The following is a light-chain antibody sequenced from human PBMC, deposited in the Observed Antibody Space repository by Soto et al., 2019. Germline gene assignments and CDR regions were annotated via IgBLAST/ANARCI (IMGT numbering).Light chain of an antibody. J-gene: IGKJ1*01. V-gene: IGKV3-11*01. CDR3: QQRNNWLWA. CDR1: QSFDGY. CDR2: DAS. Sequence: DIVLTQSPATLSVSPGETATLSCRASQSFDGYLAWYQQKPGQAPRLLIYDASTRASGTPARFSGSGSGTEFTLTISRLEPEDFAVYYCQQRNNWLWAFGQGTKVDIK.